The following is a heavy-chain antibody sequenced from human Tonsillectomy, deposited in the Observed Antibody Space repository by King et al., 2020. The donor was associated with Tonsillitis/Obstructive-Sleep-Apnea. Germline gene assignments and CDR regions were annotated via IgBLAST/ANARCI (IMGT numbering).Heavy chain of an antibody. J-gene: IGHJ5*02. D-gene: IGHD2-2*01. Sequence: VQLVESGGGLVQPGASLRLSCAASGFTFSSYAMSWVRQAPGKGLEWVSAISGSGGSTYYADSVKGRFTISRDNSKNTLYLQMNSLRAEDTAVYYCAKEAQDIVVVPAAMVNWFDPWGQGTLVTVSS. CDR1: GFTFSSYA. V-gene: IGHV3-23*04. CDR3: AKEAQDIVVVPAAMVNWFDP. CDR2: ISGSGGST.